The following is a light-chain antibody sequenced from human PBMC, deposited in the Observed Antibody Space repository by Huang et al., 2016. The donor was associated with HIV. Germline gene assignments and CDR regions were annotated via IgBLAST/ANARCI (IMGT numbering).Light chain of an antibody. CDR3: QQYSRWPPA. V-gene: IGKV3-15*01. CDR1: QSVSNN. Sequence: EIVMTQSPPTLSVSPGERAALSCRASQSVSNNLAWDQQKPGQAPRVLIYGASTRATGIPARFSGSGSETEFTLTIRSLQSEDVAVYYCQQYSRWPPAFGGGTKVEIK. CDR2: GAS. J-gene: IGKJ4*01.